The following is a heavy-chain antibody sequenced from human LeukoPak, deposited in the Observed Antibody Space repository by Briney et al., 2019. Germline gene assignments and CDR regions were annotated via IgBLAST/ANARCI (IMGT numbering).Heavy chain of an antibody. V-gene: IGHV4-34*01. CDR3: ARLRVGATTDPFDY. J-gene: IGHJ4*02. CDR1: GGSFSGYY. Sequence: SETLSLTCAVYGGSFSGYYWSWIRQPPGKGLEWIGEINHSGSTNYNPSLKSRVTISVDTSKNQFSLKLSSVTAADTAVFYCARLRVGATTDPFDYWGQGTLVTVSS. CDR2: INHSGST. D-gene: IGHD1-26*01.